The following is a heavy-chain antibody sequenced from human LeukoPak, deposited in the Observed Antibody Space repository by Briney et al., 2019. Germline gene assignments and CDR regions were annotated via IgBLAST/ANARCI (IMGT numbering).Heavy chain of an antibody. Sequence: GGSLRLSCAASGFTFSSYGMHWVRQAPGKGLEWVAVIWYDGSNEYYADSVKGRFTISRDNSKNTLYLQMNSLRAEDTAVYYCARERSGRQRRWGPLSNDYWGQGTLVTVSS. CDR2: IWYDGSNE. J-gene: IGHJ4*02. D-gene: IGHD3-16*01. V-gene: IGHV3-33*01. CDR3: ARERSGRQRRWGPLSNDY. CDR1: GFTFSSYG.